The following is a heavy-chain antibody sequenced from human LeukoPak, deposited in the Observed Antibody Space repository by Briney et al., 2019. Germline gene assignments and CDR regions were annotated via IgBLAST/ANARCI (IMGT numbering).Heavy chain of an antibody. V-gene: IGHV3-7*01. D-gene: IGHD1-26*01. J-gene: IGHJ6*03. CDR2: IKQDGSQR. CDR3: ARDPSGLVGATRNTYYYYYMDV. Sequence: PGGSLRLSCTASGFTFSDYWMTWVRQAPGKGPEWVANIKQDGSQRYYVDSVRGRFTISRDNAKNSLFLQMNGLRAEDTAVYYCARDPSGLVGATRNTYYYYYMDVWGKGTTVTVSS. CDR1: GFTFSDYW.